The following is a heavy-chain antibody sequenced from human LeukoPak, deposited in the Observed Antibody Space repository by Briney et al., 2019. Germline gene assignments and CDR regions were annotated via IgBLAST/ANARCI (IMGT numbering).Heavy chain of an antibody. CDR2: SSSSSNTM. CDR1: GFTFSTYS. J-gene: IGHJ4*02. D-gene: IGHD1-14*01. Sequence: GGSLRLSCAASGFTFSTYSMNWVRQAPGKGLEWISYSSSSSNTMYYADSVKGRFTISRDNAKNSLYLQMNSLRAADTAVYYCARDDPGGEPNYFDYWGQGTLVTVSS. CDR3: ARDDPGGEPNYFDY. V-gene: IGHV3-48*01.